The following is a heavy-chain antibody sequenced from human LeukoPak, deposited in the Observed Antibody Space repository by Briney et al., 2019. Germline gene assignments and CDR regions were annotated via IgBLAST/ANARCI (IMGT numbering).Heavy chain of an antibody. CDR3: AREGDYGDYVWSLDY. CDR1: GFTFSSYA. CDR2: ISGSGVTT. Sequence: GGSLRLSCVASGFTFSSYAMSWVRQAPGKGLEWVSAISGSGVTTHYAGSVKGRFSISRDNSKNTLYLQMNSLRAEDTAVYYCAREGDYGDYVWSLDYWGQGTLVTVSS. V-gene: IGHV3-23*01. J-gene: IGHJ4*02. D-gene: IGHD4-17*01.